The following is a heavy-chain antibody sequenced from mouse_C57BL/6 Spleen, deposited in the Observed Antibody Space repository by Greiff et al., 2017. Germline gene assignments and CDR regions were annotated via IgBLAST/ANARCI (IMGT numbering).Heavy chain of an antibody. V-gene: IGHV1-54*01. CDR3: VGSSYPWYFDV. D-gene: IGHD1-1*01. CDR1: GYAFTNYF. J-gene: IGHJ1*03. Sequence: QVPLQLSGAELVRPGTSVRVSCKASGYAFTNYFIEWVKHRPGQGLGLSGVLNPGRGGANYNETFMGKATLTADKSSSTAYMPLSSLTSKDSAVYFCVGSSYPWYFDVWGTGTTVTVSS. CDR2: LNPGRGGA.